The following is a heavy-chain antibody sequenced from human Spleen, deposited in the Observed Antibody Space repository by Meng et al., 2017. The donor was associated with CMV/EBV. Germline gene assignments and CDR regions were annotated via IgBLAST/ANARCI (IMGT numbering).Heavy chain of an antibody. D-gene: IGHD5-12*01. Sequence: GCSRSGCGYSWDWIRQHPGKGLGWVGHIYHSGSTYYNPSLTSRVAISLDTSKNQFSLKLRSLTAADTAVYYCAREGGWMQTPYLDYWGQGILVTVSS. V-gene: IGHV4-31*02. CDR1: GCSRSGCGYS. J-gene: IGHJ4*02. CDR3: AREGGWMQTPYLDY. CDR2: IYHSGST.